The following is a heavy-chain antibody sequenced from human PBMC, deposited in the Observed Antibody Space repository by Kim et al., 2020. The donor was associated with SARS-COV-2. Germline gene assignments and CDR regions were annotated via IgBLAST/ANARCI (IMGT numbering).Heavy chain of an antibody. D-gene: IGHD5-18*01. Sequence: SETLSLTCAVSGGSISSSNWWSWVRQPPGKGLEWIGEIYHSGSTNYNPSLKSRVTISVDKSKNQFSLKLSSVTAADTAVYYCARYRKQLAPSCTNEVCPIDYWGQGTLVTVSS. CDR1: GGSISSSNW. V-gene: IGHV4-4*02. CDR3: ARYRKQLAPSCTNEVCPIDY. J-gene: IGHJ4*02. CDR2: IYHSGST.